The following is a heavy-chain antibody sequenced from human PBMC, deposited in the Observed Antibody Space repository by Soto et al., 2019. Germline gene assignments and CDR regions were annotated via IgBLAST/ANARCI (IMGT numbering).Heavy chain of an antibody. CDR1: GGTFSTYP. D-gene: IGHD3-9*01. CDR3: ARGPSNSDPLTGYPAYSFAD. CDR2: IIPVLGTA. V-gene: IGHV1-69*11. J-gene: IGHJ4*02. Sequence: QVQLVQSGAEVKKPGSSVKVSCKASGGTFSTYPISWVRQAPGHGLEWMGGIIPVLGTANYAQRFQDRVTITAAESTSTAYMDLSSLRSEDTAVYYCARGPSNSDPLTGYPAYSFADWGQGTLVTVSS.